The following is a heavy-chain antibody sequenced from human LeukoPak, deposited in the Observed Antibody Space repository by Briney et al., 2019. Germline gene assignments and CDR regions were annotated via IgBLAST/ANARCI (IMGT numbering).Heavy chain of an antibody. J-gene: IGHJ6*03. Sequence: PGGSLRLSCAASGFTFSSYEMNWGRQAPRKGLEWVSYISSGVSRIYYADSVKGRFIISRDNAKNSLYLQMNSLRAEDTAVYYCARGRGPRYNMDVWGQGTTVTVSS. V-gene: IGHV3-48*03. CDR3: ARGRGPRYNMDV. CDR1: GFTFSSYE. CDR2: ISSGVSRI.